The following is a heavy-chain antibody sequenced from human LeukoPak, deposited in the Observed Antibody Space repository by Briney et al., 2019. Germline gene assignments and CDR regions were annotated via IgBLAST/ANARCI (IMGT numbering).Heavy chain of an antibody. CDR3: AKDLGTADY. J-gene: IGHJ4*02. V-gene: IGHV3-30*18. CDR2: ISYDGSNK. Sequence: GGSLRLSCAASGFTFSSYGMHWVRQAPGKGLEWVAVISYDGSNKYYADSVKGRFTISRDKSKNTLYLQMNSLRAEDTAVYYCAKDLGTADYWGQGTLVTVSS. CDR1: GFTFSSYG.